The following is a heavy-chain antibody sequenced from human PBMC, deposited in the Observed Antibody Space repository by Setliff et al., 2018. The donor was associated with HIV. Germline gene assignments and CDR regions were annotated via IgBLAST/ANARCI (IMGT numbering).Heavy chain of an antibody. J-gene: IGHJ6*03. CDR3: ARGSDCDTTTCGDYYYMDV. CDR2: INYSGGT. Sequence: PSETLSLTCAVYGGSFSGYSWNWIRQPPGKGLEWIGEINYSGGTNYNPSLKSRVTISVDTSKNQLSLRLTSVTAADTAVYYCARGSDCDTTTCGDYYYMDVRGIGTTVTVSS. V-gene: IGHV4-34*01. D-gene: IGHD2-2*01. CDR1: GGSFSGYS.